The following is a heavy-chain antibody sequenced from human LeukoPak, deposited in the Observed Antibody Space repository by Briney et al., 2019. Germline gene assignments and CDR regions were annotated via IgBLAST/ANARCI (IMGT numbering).Heavy chain of an antibody. CDR2: INPNSGGT. D-gene: IGHD3-10*01. Sequence: ASVKVSCKASVYTFTFYYMHWVRQAPGQGLEWMGWINPNSGGTKYAQKFQGRVTMTRDTSITTVYRELSSLRSDDTAVYYCARDYNDSGSYYQLGYWGQGTLVTVSS. CDR1: VYTFTFYY. V-gene: IGHV1-2*02. CDR3: ARDYNDSGSYYQLGY. J-gene: IGHJ4*02.